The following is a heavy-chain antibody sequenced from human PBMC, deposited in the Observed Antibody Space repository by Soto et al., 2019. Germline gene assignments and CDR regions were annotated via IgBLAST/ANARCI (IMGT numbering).Heavy chain of an antibody. J-gene: IGHJ4*02. CDR2: TIPLLNVA. V-gene: IGHV1-69*08. D-gene: IGHD5-12*01. Sequence: QVQLVQSGAEVKKPGSSVKVSGKASGGTFSTSTFTWVRQAPGQGLEWMGRTIPLLNVADYAQDFQGRLTITADRSTSTTYMELTSLTSKDTAVYYCARDSPIGSTFSGYDAIDSWGQGTLVTVSS. CDR3: ARDSPIGSTFSGYDAIDS. CDR1: GGTFSTST.